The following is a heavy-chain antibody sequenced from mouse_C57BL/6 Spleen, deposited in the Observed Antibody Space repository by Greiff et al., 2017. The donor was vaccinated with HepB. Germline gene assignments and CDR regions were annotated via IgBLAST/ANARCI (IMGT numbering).Heavy chain of an antibody. J-gene: IGHJ2*01. CDR3: AREGGYPFDY. CDR1: GFTFSDYY. Sequence: EVQLQESEGGLVQPGSSMKLSCTASGFTFSDYYMAWVRQVPEKGLEWVANINYDGSSTYYLDSLKSRFIISRDNAKNILYLQMSSLKSEDTATYYCAREGGYPFDYWGQGTTLTVSS. D-gene: IGHD2-2*01. V-gene: IGHV5-16*01. CDR2: INYDGSST.